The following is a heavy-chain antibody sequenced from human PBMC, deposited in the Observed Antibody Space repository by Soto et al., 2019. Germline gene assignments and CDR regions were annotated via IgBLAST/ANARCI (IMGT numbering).Heavy chain of an antibody. CDR2: ISYDGSNK. Sequence: PGVSLRLSCASSGFTFSSYAMHWVRQAPGKGLEWVAVISYDGSNKYYADSVKGRFTISRDNSKNTLYLQMNSLRAEDTAVYYCARDLAERYCISTSCPEAGFDP. D-gene: IGHD2-2*01. CDR3: ARDLAERYCISTSCPEAGFDP. J-gene: IGHJ5*02. CDR1: GFTFSSYA. V-gene: IGHV3-30-3*01.